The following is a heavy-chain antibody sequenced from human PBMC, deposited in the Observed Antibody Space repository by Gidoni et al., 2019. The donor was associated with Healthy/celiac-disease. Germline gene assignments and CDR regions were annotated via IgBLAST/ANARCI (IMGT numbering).Heavy chain of an antibody. CDR3: ARDIGYYGSSGYYY. V-gene: IGHV3-33*01. Sequence: QVQLVESGGGVVQPGRSMRPSCAASGLTFSSYGMHWVRQAPGKGLEWVAVIWYDGSNKYYADSVKGRFTISRDNSKNTLYLQMNSLRAEDTAVYYCARDIGYYGSSGYYYWGQGTLVTVSS. CDR1: GLTFSSYG. J-gene: IGHJ4*02. D-gene: IGHD3-22*01. CDR2: IWYDGSNK.